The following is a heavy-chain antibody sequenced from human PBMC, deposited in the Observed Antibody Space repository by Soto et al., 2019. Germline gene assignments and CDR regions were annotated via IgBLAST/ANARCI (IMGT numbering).Heavy chain of an antibody. V-gene: IGHV3-13*01. CDR3: ARGKGGIQLWNYGMDV. D-gene: IGHD5-18*01. CDR1: GFTFSSYD. CDR2: IGTAGDT. Sequence: PGGSLRLSCAASGFTFSSYDMRWVRQATGKGLEWVSAIGTAGDTYYPGSVKGRFTISRENAKNSLYLQMNSLRAEDTAVYYCARGKGGIQLWNYGMDVWGQGTTVTVSS. J-gene: IGHJ6*02.